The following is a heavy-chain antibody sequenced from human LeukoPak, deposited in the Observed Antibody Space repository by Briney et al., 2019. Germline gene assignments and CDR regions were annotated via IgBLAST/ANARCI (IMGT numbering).Heavy chain of an antibody. J-gene: IGHJ4*02. CDR2: RAASGTT. CDR3: ARGQDDRSGTFDY. V-gene: IGHV4-61*09. Sequence: MRXXXXKGRXWITDRAASGTTKYNPTRKSRVTTSVDTSRTQFSLRLSSVTAADTAVYYCARGQDDRSGTFDYWGQGILVTVSS. D-gene: IGHD3-22*01.